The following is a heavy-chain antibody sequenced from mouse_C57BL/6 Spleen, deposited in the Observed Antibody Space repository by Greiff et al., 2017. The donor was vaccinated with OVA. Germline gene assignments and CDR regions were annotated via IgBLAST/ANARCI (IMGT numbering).Heavy chain of an antibody. CDR3: ARSRDYYGSSYFDY. Sequence: EVQLQQSGPELVKPGASVKISCKASGYSFTGYYMNWVKQSPEKSLEWIGEINPSTGGTTYNQKFKAKATLTVDKSSSTAYMQLKSLTSEDSAVDYCARSRDYYGSSYFDYWGKGTTLTVAS. CDR2: INPSTGGT. V-gene: IGHV1-42*01. D-gene: IGHD1-1*01. CDR1: GYSFTGYY. J-gene: IGHJ2*01.